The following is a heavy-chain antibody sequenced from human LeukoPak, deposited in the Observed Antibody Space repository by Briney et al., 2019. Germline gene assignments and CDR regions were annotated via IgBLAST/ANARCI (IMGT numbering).Heavy chain of an antibody. CDR3: ARDKYGGNSNAFDI. CDR2: INSDGSST. J-gene: IGHJ3*02. D-gene: IGHD4-23*01. Sequence: GGSLRLSCAASGFTLSSYWMHWVRQVPGKGLVWVSRINSDGSSTTYADYVKGRFAISRDNAKNTLYLQMTSLRAEDTAVYYCARDKYGGNSNAFDIWGQGTMVTVSS. V-gene: IGHV3-74*01. CDR1: GFTLSSYW.